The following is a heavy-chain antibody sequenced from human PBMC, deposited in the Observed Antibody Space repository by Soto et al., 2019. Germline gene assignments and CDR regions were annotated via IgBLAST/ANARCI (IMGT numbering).Heavy chain of an antibody. V-gene: IGHV4-30-4*01. J-gene: IGHJ4*02. Sequence: SETLSLTCTVSGGSISSGVYYWNWIRQPPGKGLEWLGYIYRSGTTYYNPSLKSRVIISGDTSKNQLSLNLRSVPAAPTAVYYCDREGDYGERLDYLGQGTMVTVSS. D-gene: IGHD4-17*01. CDR3: DREGDYGERLDY. CDR1: GGSISSGVYY. CDR2: IYRSGTT.